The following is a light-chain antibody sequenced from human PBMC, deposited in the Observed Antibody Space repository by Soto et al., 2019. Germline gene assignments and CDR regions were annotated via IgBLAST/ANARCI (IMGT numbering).Light chain of an antibody. Sequence: QSALTQPASVSGSPGQSITISCTGTSSDVGGYNYVSWYQQHPGNAPKLMIYDVSNRPSGVSNRFSGSKSGNTASLTISGLQAEDEADYYCSSYTSSSFLWVFGGGTKVTVL. CDR1: SSDVGGYNY. CDR2: DVS. CDR3: SSYTSSSFLWV. V-gene: IGLV2-14*01. J-gene: IGLJ3*02.